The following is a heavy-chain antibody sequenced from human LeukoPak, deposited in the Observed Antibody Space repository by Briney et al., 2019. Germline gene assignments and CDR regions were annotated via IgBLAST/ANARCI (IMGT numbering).Heavy chain of an antibody. CDR3: ARGDSSVVPAAKGFDY. J-gene: IGHJ4*02. Sequence: PGGSLRLSCAASGFTFSSYWMHWVRQAPGKGLVWVSRINSDGSSTSYADSVKGRFTISRDNAKNTLYLQMNSLRAEDTAVYYCARGDSSVVPAAKGFDYWGQGTLVTVSS. D-gene: IGHD2-2*01. CDR2: INSDGSST. CDR1: GFTFSSYW. V-gene: IGHV3-74*01.